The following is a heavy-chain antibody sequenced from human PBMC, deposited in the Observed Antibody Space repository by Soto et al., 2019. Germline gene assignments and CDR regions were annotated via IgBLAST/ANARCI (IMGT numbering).Heavy chain of an antibody. Sequence: ESLKMSCKGSGYSFPSYWISWVRQMPGKCLEWMVRIDPSDSYTNYSPSFQGHVTISANKSISTAYLQWRSLKASDTAMYYCAETYYYDSSGPYYYYGIDVWGQGTTVTVSS. D-gene: IGHD3-22*01. J-gene: IGHJ6*02. CDR3: AETYYYDSSGPYYYYGIDV. V-gene: IGHV5-10-1*01. CDR1: GYSFPSYW. CDR2: IDPSDSYT.